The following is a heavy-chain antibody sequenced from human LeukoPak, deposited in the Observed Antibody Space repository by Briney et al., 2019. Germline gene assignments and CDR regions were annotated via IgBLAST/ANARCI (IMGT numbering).Heavy chain of an antibody. CDR3: AREWELLSAFDI. Sequence: SETLSLTCTVSGGSISSYYWSWIRQPPGEGLEWIGYIYYSGSTNYNPSLKSRVTISVDTSKNQFSLKLSSVTAADTAVYYCAREWELLSAFDIWGQGTMVTVSS. J-gene: IGHJ3*02. CDR1: GGSISSYY. V-gene: IGHV4-59*01. CDR2: IYYSGST. D-gene: IGHD1-26*01.